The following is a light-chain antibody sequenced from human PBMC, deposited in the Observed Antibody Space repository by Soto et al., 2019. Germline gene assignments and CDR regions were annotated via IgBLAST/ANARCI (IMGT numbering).Light chain of an antibody. V-gene: IGKV3-20*01. Sequence: EIVLTQSPGTLSLSPGGRATLSCGASQSVSRRLAWYQHRPGQSPRLLISGASMRASGVPVRFSGSGSGTDFTLTISRLEPEDFAVYYCQHYGETPITFGLGTRLEIK. CDR2: GAS. J-gene: IGKJ5*01. CDR3: QHYGETPIT. CDR1: QSVSRR.